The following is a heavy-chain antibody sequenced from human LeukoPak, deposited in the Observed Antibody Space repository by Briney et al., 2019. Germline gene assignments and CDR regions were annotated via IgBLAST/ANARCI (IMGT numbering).Heavy chain of an antibody. D-gene: IGHD3-16*01. Sequence: SETLSLTCTVSGGSISSYYWSWIRQPAGKGLEWIGRMYTSGSSNYNPSLRSRVTMSVDTSKSQFSLKLISVTAADTAVYYCARGLIGVYYYYYMDVWGKGTTVTVSS. CDR2: MYTSGSS. CDR3: ARGLIGVYYYYYMDV. V-gene: IGHV4-4*07. J-gene: IGHJ6*03. CDR1: GGSISSYY.